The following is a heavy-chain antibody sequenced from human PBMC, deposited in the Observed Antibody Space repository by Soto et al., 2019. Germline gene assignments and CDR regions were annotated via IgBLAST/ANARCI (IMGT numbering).Heavy chain of an antibody. D-gene: IGHD3-10*01. CDR3: ARDGSGSRLFDY. V-gene: IGHV1-69*13. J-gene: IGHJ4*02. CDR1: GGTFSSYA. Sequence: SVKVSCKASGGTFSSYAISWVRQAPGQGLEWMGGIIPIFGTANYAQKFQGRVTITADESTSTAYMELSSLRSEDTAVYYCARDGSGSRLFDYWGQGTLVTVSS. CDR2: IIPIFGTA.